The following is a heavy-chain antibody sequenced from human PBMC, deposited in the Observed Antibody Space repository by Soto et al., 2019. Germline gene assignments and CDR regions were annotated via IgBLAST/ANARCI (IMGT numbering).Heavy chain of an antibody. D-gene: IGHD3-10*02. V-gene: IGHV4-39*01. CDR3: ARHCSGSQYPIDH. J-gene: IGHJ4*02. CDR1: GGSISGSTYY. Sequence: SETLSVTCTVSGGSISGSTYYWGWIRQPPGKGLEYIGSTYYSGRTYYNPSLKSRVTVSVDTSKNQFSLNLNSVTAADTAVYYCARHCSGSQYPIDHWGQGTLVTVSS. CDR2: TYYSGRT.